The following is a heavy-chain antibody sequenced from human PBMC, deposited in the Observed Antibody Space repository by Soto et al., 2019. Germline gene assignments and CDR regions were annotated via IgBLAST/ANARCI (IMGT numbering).Heavy chain of an antibody. J-gene: IGHJ4*02. CDR2: INPNSGAT. CDR3: ARDMVSTIGNFDF. Sequence: QVNLVQSGAEVKEPGASVKVSCKTSGYTFIGYYIHWVRQAPGKGLEWVGWINPNSGATNYAQKLHVSVTMSRDRSITTAYMELSRLTSDDTAVYYCARDMVSTIGNFDFWGQGTPVTISS. V-gene: IGHV1-2*02. D-gene: IGHD5-12*01. CDR1: GYTFIGYY.